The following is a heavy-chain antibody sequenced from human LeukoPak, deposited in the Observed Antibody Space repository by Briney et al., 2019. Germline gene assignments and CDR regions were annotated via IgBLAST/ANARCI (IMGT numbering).Heavy chain of an antibody. CDR3: AKAGTGYYDLSGHYSSYFEY. CDR1: INTFSSHG. V-gene: IGHV3-30*02. J-gene: IGHJ4*02. Sequence: PGGSLRLFCEVSINTFSSHGFYWVRKPPGRGLEWVAFIRYDGTIQYYADSVTGRFTISRDNSKNTLYLQMNSLRAEDTAVYCCAKAGTGYYDLSGHYSSYFEYWGQGTLVTVSS. CDR2: IRYDGTIQ. D-gene: IGHD3-22*01.